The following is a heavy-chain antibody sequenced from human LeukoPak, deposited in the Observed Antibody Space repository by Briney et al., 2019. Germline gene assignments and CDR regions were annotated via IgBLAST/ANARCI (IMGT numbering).Heavy chain of an antibody. D-gene: IGHD5-18*01. CDR3: ARRGYSYGLEPFDY. Sequence: ASVTVSCKASGYTFTNYYMNWVRQAPGQGLEWMGITNPSGDSTTYAQKFEGRVSMTRDTSTSTIYMELRSLKSEDTAVYYCARRGYSYGLEPFDYWGQGTLVTVSS. J-gene: IGHJ4*02. CDR1: GYTFTNYY. CDR2: TNPSGDST. V-gene: IGHV1-46*01.